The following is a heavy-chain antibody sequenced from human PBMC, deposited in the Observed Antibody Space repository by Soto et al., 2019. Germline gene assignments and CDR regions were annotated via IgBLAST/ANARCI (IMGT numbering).Heavy chain of an antibody. J-gene: IGHJ4*01. V-gene: IGHV4-61*01. CDR1: GGSVTSGTYY. D-gene: IGHD6-25*01. CDR3: ARAHSPHPSGIY. CDR2: IYYTGTT. Sequence: QVQLQESGPGLVKPSETLSLTCTVPGGSVTSGTYYWSWIRQPPGKGLEWIGSIYYTGTTNYNPALKSRVTISVDPSKSQFSLNLSSGTSADSAVYYCARAHSPHPSGIYWGHGTLVTVSS.